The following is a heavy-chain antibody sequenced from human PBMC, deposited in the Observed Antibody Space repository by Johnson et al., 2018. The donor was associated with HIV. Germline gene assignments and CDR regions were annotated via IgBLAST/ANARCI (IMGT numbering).Heavy chain of an antibody. Sequence: QVQLVESGGGVVQPGRSLRLSCAVSGIIFSHYGMHWVRQAPGKGLEWVAVTWFDGSNKYYSDSVKGRFTISRDNSKSTLYLQMNSLRAEDTAVYYCASGYCSSTSCYGRKLLDDAFDIWGQGTMVTVSS. CDR2: TWFDGSNK. D-gene: IGHD2-2*03. J-gene: IGHJ3*02. CDR1: GIIFSHYG. V-gene: IGHV3-33*08. CDR3: ASGYCSSTSCYGRKLLDDAFDI.